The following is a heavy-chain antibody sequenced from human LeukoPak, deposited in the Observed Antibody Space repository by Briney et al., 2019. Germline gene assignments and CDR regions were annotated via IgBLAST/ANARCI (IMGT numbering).Heavy chain of an antibody. CDR3: ARQGYSSGK. J-gene: IGHJ4*02. CDR1: GVSFCNFW. V-gene: IGHV3-7*01. D-gene: IGHD6-19*01. CDR2: IQRDGSEK. Sequence: PGGSLRLSCALSGVSFCNFWMSWVCQAPGKGLEWVASIQRDGSEKYYVESVKGRFTISRDNAKNSLYLQMNSLRAEATAVYYCARQGYSSGKWGQGTLVTVSS.